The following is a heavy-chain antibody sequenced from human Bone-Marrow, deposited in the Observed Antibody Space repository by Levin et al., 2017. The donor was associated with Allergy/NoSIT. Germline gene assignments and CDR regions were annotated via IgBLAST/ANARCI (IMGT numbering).Heavy chain of an antibody. D-gene: IGHD4-17*01. Sequence: GGSLRLSCAASGFTFSSYSKNWVRQAPGKGLDWVSSITSSSSYIYYADSVKGRFTISRDNAKNSLYLQMNSLRVEDTARYYCAKAGTTVMLDYSYLDVWGEGTAVTVSS. V-gene: IGHV3-21*04. CDR1: GFTFSSYS. CDR2: ITSSSSYI. CDR3: AKAGTTVMLDYSYLDV. J-gene: IGHJ6*03.